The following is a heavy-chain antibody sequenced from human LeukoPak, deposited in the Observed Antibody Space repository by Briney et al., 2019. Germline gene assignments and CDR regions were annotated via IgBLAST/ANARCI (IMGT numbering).Heavy chain of an antibody. D-gene: IGHD4-23*01. Sequence: SETLSLTCAVSGGSITSYYWNWIRQPPGKGLEWIGYIHHTGKNRYNPSLQSRVTMSVDTSKSEFSLKLSSVTAADTAVYYCAREAVTSDYWGQGTLVTVSS. CDR2: IHHTGKN. J-gene: IGHJ4*02. CDR1: GGSITSYY. CDR3: AREAVTSDY. V-gene: IGHV4-59*12.